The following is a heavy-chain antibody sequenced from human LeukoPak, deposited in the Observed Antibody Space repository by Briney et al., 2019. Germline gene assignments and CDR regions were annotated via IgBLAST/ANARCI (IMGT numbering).Heavy chain of an antibody. CDR2: INAGNGNT. CDR3: ARDQLAYSGYDTLFDY. J-gene: IGHJ4*02. CDR1: GYTFTSYA. V-gene: IGHV1-3*01. Sequence: ASVKVSCKASGYTFTSYAMHWVRQAPGQRLEWMGWINAGNGNTKYSQKFQGRVTITRDTSASTAYMELCSLRSEDTAVYYCARDQLAYSGYDTLFDYWGQGTLVTVSS. D-gene: IGHD5-12*01.